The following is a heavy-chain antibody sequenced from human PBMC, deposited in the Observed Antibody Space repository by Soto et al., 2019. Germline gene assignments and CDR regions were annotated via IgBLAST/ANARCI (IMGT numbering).Heavy chain of an antibody. Sequence: EVQLLESGGGLVQPGGSLRLSCAASGFTFSSYAMNWVRQAPGKGLEWVSTISFSGVNRHYADSVKGRFTISRDNSKNTLYLQMNSLSAEDTPIYYCAKVGSGSYSAHSWGQGTLVTVSS. CDR1: GFTFSSYA. D-gene: IGHD3-10*01. CDR2: ISFSGVNR. J-gene: IGHJ4*02. CDR3: AKVGSGSYSAHS. V-gene: IGHV3-23*01.